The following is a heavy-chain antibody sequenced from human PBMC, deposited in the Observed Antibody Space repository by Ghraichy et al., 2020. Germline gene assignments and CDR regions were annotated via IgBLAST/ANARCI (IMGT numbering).Heavy chain of an antibody. J-gene: IGHJ4*02. Sequence: GESLNISCAASGFTFSGSAMDWVRQASGKGLEWVGRIRSKANSYATEYAESVKGRFTISRDDSKNTAFLQMNSLKTEDTAVYYCTRHGSSPTYYYDHSGPTPCDYWGQGTLVTVSS. CDR3: TRHGSSPTYYYDHSGPTPCDY. V-gene: IGHV3-73*01. CDR2: IRSKANSYAT. CDR1: GFTFSGSA. D-gene: IGHD3-22*01.